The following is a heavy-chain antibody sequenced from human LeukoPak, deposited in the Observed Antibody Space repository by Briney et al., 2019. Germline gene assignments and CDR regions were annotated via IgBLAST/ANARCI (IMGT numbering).Heavy chain of an antibody. V-gene: IGHV3-53*01. J-gene: IGHJ2*01. Sequence: GGSLRPSCAASGFTVSNNYMNWVRQAPGKGLEWVSVIYKDGRTDYTDSVKGRYTLSRDNSKNTVYLQMNSLRAEDTAVYYCATTDCGGDCHLYWHFDLWGRGTLVTVSS. CDR2: IYKDGRT. D-gene: IGHD2-21*02. CDR1: GFTVSNNY. CDR3: ATTDCGGDCHLYWHFDL.